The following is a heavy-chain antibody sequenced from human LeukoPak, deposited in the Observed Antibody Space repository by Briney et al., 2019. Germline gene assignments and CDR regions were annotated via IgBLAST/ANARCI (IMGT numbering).Heavy chain of an antibody. J-gene: IGHJ5*02. CDR3: ARARDGHINNWFDP. CDR1: GVSINSYY. CDR2: IYYSGST. Sequence: ASETLSLTCTVSGVSINSYYWSWIRQPPGKGLEWIGYIYYSGSTNYNPSLKSRVTISVDTSKNQFSLKMSSVTAADTAVYYCARARDGHINNWFDPWGQGTLVTVSS. V-gene: IGHV4-59*01. D-gene: IGHD5-24*01.